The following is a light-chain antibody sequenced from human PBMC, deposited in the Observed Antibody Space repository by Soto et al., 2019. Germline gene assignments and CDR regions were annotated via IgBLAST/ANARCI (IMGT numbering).Light chain of an antibody. CDR3: QVWHSGGDHVV. J-gene: IGLJ2*01. V-gene: IGLV3-21*04. CDR1: NIGSES. CDR2: YDS. Sequence: SYELTQSPSVSVAPGKTASITCGGNNIGSESVHWYQRKPGQAPILLIYYDSARPSGIPERFSGSKSGNTASLIISRVEAGDEADYYCQVWHSGGDHVVVGGGTKLTVL.